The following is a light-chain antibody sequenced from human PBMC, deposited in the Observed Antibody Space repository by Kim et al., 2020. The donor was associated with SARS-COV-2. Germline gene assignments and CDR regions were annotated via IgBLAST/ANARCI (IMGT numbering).Light chain of an antibody. CDR2: GAS. CDR1: QSVSSN. J-gene: IGKJ1*01. Sequence: VSPGERAPLSCRASQSVSSNLAWYQPKPGQAPRLLIYGASTRATGVPARFSGSGSGTEFTLTISSLQSEDFAIYFCQQYNNWPQTFGQGTKVDIK. CDR3: QQYNNWPQT. V-gene: IGKV3-15*01.